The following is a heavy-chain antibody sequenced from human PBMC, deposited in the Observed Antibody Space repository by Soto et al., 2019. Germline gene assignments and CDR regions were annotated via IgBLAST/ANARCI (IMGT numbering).Heavy chain of an antibody. CDR2: IYYSGST. D-gene: IGHD3-3*01. V-gene: IGHV4-59*01. CDR3: ASLVSLFGVISTSYFQH. Sequence: PSETLSLTCTVSGGSISSYYWSWIRQPPGKGLEWIGYIYYSGSTNYNPSLKSRVTISVDTSKNQFSLKLSSVTAADTAVYYCASLVSLFGVISTSYFQHWGQGTPVTVS. J-gene: IGHJ1*01. CDR1: GGSISSYY.